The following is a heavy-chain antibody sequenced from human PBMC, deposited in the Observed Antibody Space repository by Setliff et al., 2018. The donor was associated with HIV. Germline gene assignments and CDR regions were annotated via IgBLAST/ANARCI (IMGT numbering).Heavy chain of an antibody. V-gene: IGHV1-69*13. CDR2: IIPIFGTT. Sequence: SVKVSCKASGGTFSRYTISWVRQAPGQGLEWMGGIIPIFGTTNYAQRFQGRVSITEDASTSTAYMELSSLRSEDTAMYFCATLDYWGQGTLVTVSS. J-gene: IGHJ4*02. CDR1: GGTFSRYT. CDR3: ATLDY.